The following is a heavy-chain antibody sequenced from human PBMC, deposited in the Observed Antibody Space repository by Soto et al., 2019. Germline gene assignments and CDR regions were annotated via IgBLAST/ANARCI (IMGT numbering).Heavy chain of an antibody. D-gene: IGHD1-1*01. V-gene: IGHV3-23*04. CDR3: AKSHYPGGNFHFPDY. J-gene: IGHJ4*02. Sequence: EVQLVESGGGLVKPGGSLRLSCAASGFTFSSYAMSWVRQAPGKGLERVSSISSDGGNTYYADSVKGRFTISRDNSKNTLSLQMNSLRADDAAVYYCAKSHYPGGNFHFPDYWGQGTLVTVSA. CDR1: GFTFSSYA. CDR2: ISSDGGNT.